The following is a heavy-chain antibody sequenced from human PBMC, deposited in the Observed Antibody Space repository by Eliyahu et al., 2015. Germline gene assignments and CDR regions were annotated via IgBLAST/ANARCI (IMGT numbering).Heavy chain of an antibody. Sequence: QVQLQQWGAGLLKPSETLSLTCAVYGGSXSGYYWSWIRQPPGXGLEWIGEINHSGSTNYNPSLKSRVTISVDTSKNQFSLKLSSVTAADTAVYYCARGYSSSWYRGGNWFDPWGQGTLVTVSS. CDR2: INHSGST. V-gene: IGHV4-34*01. CDR3: ARGYSSSWYRGGNWFDP. D-gene: IGHD6-13*01. CDR1: GGSXSGYY. J-gene: IGHJ5*02.